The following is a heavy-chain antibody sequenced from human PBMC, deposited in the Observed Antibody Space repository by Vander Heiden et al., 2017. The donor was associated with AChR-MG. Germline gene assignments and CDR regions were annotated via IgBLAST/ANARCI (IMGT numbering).Heavy chain of an antibody. CDR2: ISAYNGNT. CDR3: ARDIAVAGTPALNFDY. V-gene: IGHV1-18*01. D-gene: IGHD6-19*01. J-gene: IGHJ4*02. CDR1: GYTFTSYG. Sequence: QVQLVQSGAEVKKPGASVKVSCKASGYTFTSYGISWVRQAPGQGLEWMVWISAYNGNTDYAQKLQGRVTMTTDTSTSTAYMELRSLRSDDTAVYYCARDIAVAGTPALNFDYWGQGTLVTVSS.